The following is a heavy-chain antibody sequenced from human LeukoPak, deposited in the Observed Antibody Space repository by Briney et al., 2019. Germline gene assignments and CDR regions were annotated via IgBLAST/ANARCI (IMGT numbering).Heavy chain of an antibody. Sequence: SETLSLTCAVYGGSFSGYYWSWIRQPPGKGLEWIGEINHSGSTNYNPSLKSRVTISVDTSKNQFSLKLSSVTAADTAVYYCARVSSGYLVDYWGQGTLVTVSS. V-gene: IGHV4-34*01. CDR2: INHSGST. J-gene: IGHJ4*02. D-gene: IGHD3-22*01. CDR1: GGSFSGYY. CDR3: ARVSSGYLVDY.